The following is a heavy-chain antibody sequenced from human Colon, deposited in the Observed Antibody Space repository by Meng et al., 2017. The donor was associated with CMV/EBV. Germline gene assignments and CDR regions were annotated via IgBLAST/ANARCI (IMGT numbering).Heavy chain of an antibody. V-gene: IGHV1-18*01. Sequence: ASVKVSCKASGYTFTSYAMHWVRQAPGQGLEWLWWISTYNGNTNYAQVLQGRVTMTTDTSTSTAYIELRSLRSDDTAVYYCARDRSTSSWYKDDYFDSWGQGTLVTVSS. CDR2: ISTYNGNT. CDR1: GYTFTSYA. J-gene: IGHJ4*02. CDR3: ARDRSTSSWYKDDYFDS. D-gene: IGHD6-13*01.